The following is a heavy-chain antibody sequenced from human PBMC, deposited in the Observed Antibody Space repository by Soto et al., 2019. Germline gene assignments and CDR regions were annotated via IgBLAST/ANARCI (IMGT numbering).Heavy chain of an antibody. J-gene: IGHJ6*03. V-gene: IGHV3-9*01. CDR1: GFTFDDYA. CDR3: AKDKVEGYCSGGSCYVEPVYYYYYMDV. Sequence: GGSLRLSCAASGFTFDDYAMHWVRQAPGKGLEWVSGISWNSGSIGYADSVKGRFTISRDNAKNSLYLQMNSLRAEDTALYYCAKDKVEGYCSGGSCYVEPVYYYYYMDVWGKGTTVTVSS. D-gene: IGHD2-15*01. CDR2: ISWNSGSI.